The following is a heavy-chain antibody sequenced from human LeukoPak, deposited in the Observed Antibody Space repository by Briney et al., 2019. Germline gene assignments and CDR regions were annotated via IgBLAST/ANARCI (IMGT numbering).Heavy chain of an antibody. J-gene: IGHJ4*02. CDR1: GYTLTGYY. Sequence: ASVKVSCKASGYTLTGYYMHWVRQAPGQGLEWMGWINPNSGGTNYAQKFQGRVTMTRDTSISTAYMELSRLRSDDTAVYYCATHPYTYYYDSSGYPDYWGQGTLVTVSS. CDR2: INPNSGGT. V-gene: IGHV1-2*02. D-gene: IGHD3-22*01. CDR3: ATHPYTYYYDSSGYPDY.